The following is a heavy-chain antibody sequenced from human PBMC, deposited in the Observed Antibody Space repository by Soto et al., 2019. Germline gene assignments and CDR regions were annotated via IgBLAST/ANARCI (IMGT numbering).Heavy chain of an antibody. D-gene: IGHD3-10*01. CDR2: ISGSGGST. CDR3: AKRNYGSEFDY. J-gene: IGHJ4*02. Sequence: EVQLLESGGGLVQLGGSLRLSCAASGFTFSSYAMNWVRQAPGKGLEWVSVISGSGGSTYYADSVKGRFTISRDNSKNTLYLQMNSLRAEDTAVYYCAKRNYGSEFDYWGQGTLVTVSS. CDR1: GFTFSSYA. V-gene: IGHV3-23*01.